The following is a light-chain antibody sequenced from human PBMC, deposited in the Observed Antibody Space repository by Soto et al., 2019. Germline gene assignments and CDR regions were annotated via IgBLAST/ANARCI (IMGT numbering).Light chain of an antibody. V-gene: IGKV3-15*01. J-gene: IGKJ4*01. CDR2: GAS. Sequence: EVVMTQSPATLSVSPGERATLSCRASQSVNSNLAWYQQKPGQAPRLLIYGASTRATGIPARFSGSGPGTEFTLTISSLQSEDFAVYYCQQYNNWPLTFGGGTKVDIK. CDR1: QSVNSN. CDR3: QQYNNWPLT.